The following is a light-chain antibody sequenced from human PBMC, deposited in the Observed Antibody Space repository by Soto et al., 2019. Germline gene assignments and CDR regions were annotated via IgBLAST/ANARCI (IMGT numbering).Light chain of an antibody. Sequence: QCVLPQPPSVSGSAGQRVTISCTGSSSNIGAGYDVHWYQQLPGTAPKLLIYGNSNRPSGVPDRFSGSKSGTSASLAITGLQAEDEADYYCQSYDSSLSRYVLGTGTKVT. CDR1: SSNIGAGYD. CDR3: QSYDSSLSRYV. J-gene: IGLJ1*01. V-gene: IGLV1-40*01. CDR2: GNS.